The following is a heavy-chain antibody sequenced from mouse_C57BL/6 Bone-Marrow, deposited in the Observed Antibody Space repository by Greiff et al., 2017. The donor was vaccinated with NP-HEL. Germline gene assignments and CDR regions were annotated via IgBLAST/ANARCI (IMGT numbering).Heavy chain of an antibody. CDR2: IHPNSGST. D-gene: IGHD1-1*01. J-gene: IGHJ1*03. CDR1: GYTFTSYW. CDR3: ARRGYYYGSSHWYFDV. V-gene: IGHV1-64*01. Sequence: QVQLQQPGAELVKPGASVKLSCKASGYTFTSYWMHWVKQRPGQGLEWIGMIHPNSGSTNYNEKFKSKATLTVDKSSSTAYMQLSSLTSEDSAVYYCARRGYYYGSSHWYFDVWGTGTTVTVSS.